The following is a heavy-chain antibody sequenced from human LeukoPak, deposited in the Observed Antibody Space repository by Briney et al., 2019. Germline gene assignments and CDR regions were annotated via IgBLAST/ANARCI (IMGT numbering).Heavy chain of an antibody. CDR1: EFTLSNYP. D-gene: IGHD2/OR15-2a*01. Sequence: GESLRLSCAASEFTLSNYPMNCVRQAPGKGLEGVSLVKGNGGNTHYASYVKGRFNISRDNFKNTLYLQMNSLRAEDTAIYYCAKSFYSSGGISRCFDYWGQGTLVTVSS. CDR3: AKSFYSSGGISRCFDY. CDR2: VKGNGGNT. J-gene: IGHJ4*02. V-gene: IGHV3-23*01.